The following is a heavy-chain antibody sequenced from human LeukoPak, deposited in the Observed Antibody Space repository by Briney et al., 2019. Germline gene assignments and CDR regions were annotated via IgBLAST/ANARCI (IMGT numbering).Heavy chain of an antibody. D-gene: IGHD3-10*01. J-gene: IGHJ6*03. Sequence: GGSLRLSCAASGFTFSSYWMSWVRQAPGKGLEWVANIKQDGSEKYYVDSVKGRFTISRDNAKNSLYLQMNSLRAEDTAVYYCARGQGSGYYYYYYMDVWGKGTTVTISS. V-gene: IGHV3-7*01. CDR3: ARGQGSGYYYYYYMDV. CDR2: IKQDGSEK. CDR1: GFTFSSYW.